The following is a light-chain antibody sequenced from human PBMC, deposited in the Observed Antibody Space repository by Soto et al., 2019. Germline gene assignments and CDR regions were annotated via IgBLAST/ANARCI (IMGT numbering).Light chain of an antibody. CDR3: CSYAGSSTSYV. V-gene: IGLV2-23*01. CDR2: EGS. J-gene: IGLJ1*01. CDR1: SSDVGSYNL. Sequence: QSVLTQPASVSGSPGQSITISCTGTSSDVGSYNLVSRYQQHPGKAPKLMIYEGSKRPSGVSNRFSGSKSGNTASLTISGLQAEDEADCYCCSYAGSSTSYVFGTGTKLTVL.